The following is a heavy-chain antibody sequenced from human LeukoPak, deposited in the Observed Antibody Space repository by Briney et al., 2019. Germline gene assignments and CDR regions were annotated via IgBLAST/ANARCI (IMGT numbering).Heavy chain of an antibody. CDR2: ISSSSSYI. Sequence: GGSLRLSCAASGFTFSSYSMNWVRQAPGKGLEWVSSISSSSSYIYYADPVKGRFTISRDNAKNSLYLQMNSLRAEDTAVYYCARLGGRGLTMVTDWGQGTLVTVSS. D-gene: IGHD4/OR15-4a*01. CDR3: ARLGGRGLTMVTD. J-gene: IGHJ4*02. V-gene: IGHV3-21*01. CDR1: GFTFSSYS.